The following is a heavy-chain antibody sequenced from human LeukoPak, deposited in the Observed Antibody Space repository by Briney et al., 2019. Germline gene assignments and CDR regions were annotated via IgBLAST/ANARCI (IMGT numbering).Heavy chain of an antibody. J-gene: IGHJ4*02. CDR3: AKSIAARSRFDY. V-gene: IGHV3-23*01. CDR1: GFTFSSYA. CDR2: ISGSGGST. D-gene: IGHD6-6*01. Sequence: GGSLRLSCAASGFTFSSYAMSWVRQAPGKGLEWVSAISGSGGSTYYTDSVKGRFTISRDNSKNTRYLQMNSLRAEDTAVYYCAKSIAARSRFDYWGQGTLVTVSS.